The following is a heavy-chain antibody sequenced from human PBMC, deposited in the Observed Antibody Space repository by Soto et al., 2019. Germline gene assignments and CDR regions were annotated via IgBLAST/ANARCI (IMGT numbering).Heavy chain of an antibody. V-gene: IGHV4-59*01. D-gene: IGHD3-22*01. CDR2: VYYSGAT. CDR3: ARGDHYDRTGPFDS. CDR1: GGSMSSYY. Sequence: SGTLSLTFTVSGGSMSSYYWYWIRQPPGKGLECIGYVYYSGATNYNPSLKSRVAISIDTSKNQFSLNVRSVTAADTAVYYCARGDHYDRTGPFDSWGQGTLVTVSS. J-gene: IGHJ4*02.